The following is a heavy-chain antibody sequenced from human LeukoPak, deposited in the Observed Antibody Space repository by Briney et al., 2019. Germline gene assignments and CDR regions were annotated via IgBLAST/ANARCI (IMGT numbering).Heavy chain of an antibody. CDR1: GFSLSTSGVG. CDR2: IYWDDDK. CDR3: AHTAPPMGLVRRNWFDP. D-gene: IGHD3-10*01. J-gene: IGHJ5*02. Sequence: SGPTLVKPTQTLTLTCTFSGFSLSTSGVGVGWIRQPPGKALEWLALIYWDDDKRYSPSLKSRLTITKDTSKNQVVLTMTNMDPVDTATYYCAHTAPPMGLVRRNWFDPWGQGTLVTVPS. V-gene: IGHV2-5*02.